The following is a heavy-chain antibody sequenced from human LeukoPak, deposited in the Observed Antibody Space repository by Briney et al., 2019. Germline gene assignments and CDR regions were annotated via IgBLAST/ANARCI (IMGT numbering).Heavy chain of an antibody. CDR1: GGSISSYY. Sequence: SETLSLTCTVSGGSISSYYWSWIRQPPGKGLEWIGYIYYSGSTNYNPSLKSRVTISVETSKNQFSLKLSSVTAADTAVYYCARLGDSSGYYAFDYWGQGTLVTVSS. D-gene: IGHD3-22*01. CDR3: ARLGDSSGYYAFDY. V-gene: IGHV4-59*12. J-gene: IGHJ4*02. CDR2: IYYSGST.